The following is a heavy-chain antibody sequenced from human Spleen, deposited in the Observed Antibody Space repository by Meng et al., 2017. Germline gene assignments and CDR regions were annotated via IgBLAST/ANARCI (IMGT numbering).Heavy chain of an antibody. J-gene: IGHJ6*02. CDR3: ARLTMIASPVYYGMDV. Sequence: GGSLRLSCAASGFPFSEHYMDWVRQAPGKGLEWVSRIRNKAKSYTTEYAASVKGRFTISRDDSKNSLYLQMNSLKTEDTAVYYCARLTMIASPVYYGMDVWGQGTTVTVSS. V-gene: IGHV3-72*01. CDR1: GFPFSEHY. CDR2: IRNKAKSYTT. D-gene: IGHD3-22*01.